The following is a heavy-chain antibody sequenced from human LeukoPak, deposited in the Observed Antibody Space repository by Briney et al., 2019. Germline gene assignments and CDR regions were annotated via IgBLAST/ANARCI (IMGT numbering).Heavy chain of an antibody. D-gene: IGHD1-26*01. CDR3: ARGLSGSYYHHYYYMDV. Sequence: GASVKVSCKVSGYTLTELSMHWVRQAPGKGLEWMGGFDPEDGETIYAQKFQGRVTITTDESTSTAYMELSSLRSEDTAVYYCARGLSGSYYHHYYYMDVWGKGTTVTVSS. CDR1: GYTLTELS. V-gene: IGHV1-24*01. J-gene: IGHJ6*03. CDR2: FDPEDGET.